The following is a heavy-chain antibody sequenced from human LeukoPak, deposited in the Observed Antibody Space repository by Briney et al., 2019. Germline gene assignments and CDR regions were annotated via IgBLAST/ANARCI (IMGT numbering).Heavy chain of an antibody. V-gene: IGHV3-7*01. D-gene: IGHD3-3*01. CDR1: GFTFSSYS. CDR3: ARVHYDFWSGYLYYFDY. Sequence: PGGSLRLSCAASGFTFSSYSMNWVRQAPGKGLEWVANIKQDGSEKYYVDSVKGRFTISRDNAKNSLYLQMNSLRAEDTAVYYCARVHYDFWSGYLYYFDYWGQGTLVTVSS. CDR2: IKQDGSEK. J-gene: IGHJ4*02.